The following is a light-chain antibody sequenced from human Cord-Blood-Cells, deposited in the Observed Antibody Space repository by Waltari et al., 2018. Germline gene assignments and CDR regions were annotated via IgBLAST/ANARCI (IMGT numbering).Light chain of an antibody. CDR2: GAS. Sequence: EIVMTQSPATLSVSPGERASLSCRASQSVSSNLAWYQQLPGQAPRLLICGASTRATGIPARFSGSGSGTEFTLTISSLRSECFAVYYCQQYNNWPPYTFGQGTKLEI. CDR3: QQYNNWPPYT. CDR1: QSVSSN. J-gene: IGKJ2*01. V-gene: IGKV3-15*01.